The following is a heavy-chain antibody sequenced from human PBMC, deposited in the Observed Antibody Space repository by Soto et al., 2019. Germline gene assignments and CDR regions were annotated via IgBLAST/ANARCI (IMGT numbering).Heavy chain of an antibody. CDR1: GYTFTSYG. V-gene: IGHV1-18*01. J-gene: IGHJ3*02. D-gene: IGHD6-19*01. CDR2: ISAYNGNT. Sequence: ASVKVSCKASGYTFTSYGISWVRQAPGQGLEWMGWISAYNGNTNYAQKLQGRVTMTTDTSTSTAYMELRSLRSDDTSVYYFARVSRSIAVSGIFDICGQGTMVTVSS. CDR3: ARVSRSIAVSGIFDI.